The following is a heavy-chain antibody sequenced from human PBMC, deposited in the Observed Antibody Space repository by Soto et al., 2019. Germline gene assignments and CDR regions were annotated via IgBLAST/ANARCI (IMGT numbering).Heavy chain of an antibody. J-gene: IGHJ4*02. Sequence: QVQLVQSGAEVKEPGSSVKVSCKASGGGNLRDYRTTWVRRAPGQGLEWMGGIIPKLGSANYAQNFQGRVTVTAEESTKTVYMELRSLRSDDTAVYYCARGGDGYSFGAVYWGQGTPVTVSS. V-gene: IGHV1-69*01. D-gene: IGHD2-21*01. CDR3: ARGGDGYSFGAVY. CDR2: IIPKLGSA. CDR1: GGGNLRDYR.